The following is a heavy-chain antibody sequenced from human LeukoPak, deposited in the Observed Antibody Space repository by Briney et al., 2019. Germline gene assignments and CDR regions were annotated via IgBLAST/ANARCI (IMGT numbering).Heavy chain of an antibody. Sequence: GGSLRLSCAASGFTFSSYDMQWVRQAPGKGLEWVAVISYDGSNKYYADSVKGRFTISRDNSKNTLYLQMNSLRAEDTAVYYCAREAYDYVWGSYGFDYWGQGTLVTVSS. D-gene: IGHD3-16*01. CDR2: ISYDGSNK. CDR1: GFTFSSYD. CDR3: AREAYDYVWGSYGFDY. V-gene: IGHV3-30-3*01. J-gene: IGHJ4*02.